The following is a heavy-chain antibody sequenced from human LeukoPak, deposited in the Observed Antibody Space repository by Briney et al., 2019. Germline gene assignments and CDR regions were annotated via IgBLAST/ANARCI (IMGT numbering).Heavy chain of an antibody. J-gene: IGHJ4*02. CDR1: GFTVSSNY. D-gene: IGHD3-16*01. Sequence: QSGGSLRLSCAASGFTVSSNYMSWVRQAPGKGLEWVSVIYSGGSTYYADSVKGRFTISRDNSKNTLYLQMNSLRAEDTAVDYCARLALYYDYVWGSYTNYYFDYWGQGTLVTVSS. CDR3: ARLALYYDYVWGSYTNYYFDY. V-gene: IGHV3-53*01. CDR2: IYSGGST.